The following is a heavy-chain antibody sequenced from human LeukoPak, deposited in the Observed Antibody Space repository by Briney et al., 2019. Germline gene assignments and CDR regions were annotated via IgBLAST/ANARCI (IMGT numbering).Heavy chain of an antibody. CDR1: GYSISSGYY. CDR3: ATSSWLRDANFDY. CDR2: IHTSGST. D-gene: IGHD6-13*01. Sequence: SETLSLTCTVSGYSISSGYYWGWIRQPAGKGLEWIGRIHTSGSTNYNPSLTSRVTISLHPSKNQFSLKLPSVTAADSAVYYCATSSWLRDANFDYWGQGTLVTVSS. V-gene: IGHV4-61*02. J-gene: IGHJ4*02.